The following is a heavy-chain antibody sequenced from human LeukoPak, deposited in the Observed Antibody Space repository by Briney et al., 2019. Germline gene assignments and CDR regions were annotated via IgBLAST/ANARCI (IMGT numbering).Heavy chain of an antibody. V-gene: IGHV1-46*01. J-gene: IGHJ6*03. Sequence: ASVKVSCKASGYTFTSYYMHWVRQAPGQGLEWMGIINPSGGSTSYAQKFQGRVTMTRDTSTSTVYMELSSLRSEDTAVYYCAMKRSSGWYAGYYYYYYMDVWGKGTTVTVSS. CDR3: AMKRSSGWYAGYYYYYYMDV. CDR2: INPSGGST. CDR1: GYTFTSYY. D-gene: IGHD6-19*01.